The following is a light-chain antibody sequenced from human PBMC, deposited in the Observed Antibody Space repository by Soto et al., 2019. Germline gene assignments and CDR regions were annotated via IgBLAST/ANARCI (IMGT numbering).Light chain of an antibody. V-gene: IGLV2-14*01. Sequence: QSLLTQPASVSGSRGQSITISCTGTSSDDGGYVYVSWYQQHPVKAPKLMIYDVTNRPSGVSDRFSGSKSGNTASLTISGLQAEDEADYYCSSYTSSSTPYVFGTGTKVTVL. CDR1: SSDDGGYVY. CDR2: DVT. J-gene: IGLJ1*01. CDR3: SSYTSSSTPYV.